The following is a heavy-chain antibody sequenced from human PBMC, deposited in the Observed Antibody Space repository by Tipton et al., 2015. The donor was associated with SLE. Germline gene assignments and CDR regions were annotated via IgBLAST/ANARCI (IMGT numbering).Heavy chain of an antibody. CDR2: IDPSDSYT. CDR1: GYSFTSSW. Sequence: QSGPEVKKPGESLRISCKGSGYSFTSSWISWVRQMPGRGLEWMGRIDPSDSYTNYSPSFQGHVTISADKSIDTAYLQWGSLRASDTAMYYCARQDYYDTTYWGQGTLVTVSS. D-gene: IGHD3-22*01. V-gene: IGHV5-10-1*01. J-gene: IGHJ4*02. CDR3: ARQDYYDTTY.